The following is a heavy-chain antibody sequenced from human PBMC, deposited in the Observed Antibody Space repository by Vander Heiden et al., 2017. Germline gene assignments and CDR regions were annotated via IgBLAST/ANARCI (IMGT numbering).Heavy chain of an antibody. V-gene: IGHV3-21*01. CDR3: ARDLRYYYGMDV. J-gene: IGHJ6*02. CDR1: GFTFSSYS. CDR2: ISSSSSYI. Sequence: EVQLVESGGGLVKPGGSLRLSLSASGFTFSSYSMNWVRQAPGKGLEWVSSISSSSSYIYYADSVKGRFTISRDNAKNSLYLQMNSLRAEDTAVYYCARDLRYYYGMDVWGQGTTVTVSS.